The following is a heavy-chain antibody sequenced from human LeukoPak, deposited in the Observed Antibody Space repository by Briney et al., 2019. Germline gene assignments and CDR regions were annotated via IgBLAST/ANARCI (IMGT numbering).Heavy chain of an antibody. D-gene: IGHD5-12*01. CDR2: IYYIGST. Sequence: SETLSLTCTVSGGSLSTYYWSWIRQPPGKGLEWIGYIYYIGSTNYNPSLRSRVTISVDTSKNQFSLKVNFVTAADTAVYYCARVSGGYDDYWGQGALVTVSS. CDR3: ARVSGGYDDY. V-gene: IGHV4-59*01. CDR1: GGSLSTYY. J-gene: IGHJ4*02.